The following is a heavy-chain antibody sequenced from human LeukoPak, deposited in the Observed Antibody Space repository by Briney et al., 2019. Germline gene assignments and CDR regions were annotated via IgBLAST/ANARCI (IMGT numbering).Heavy chain of an antibody. V-gene: IGHV4-34*01. CDR2: INHSGST. Sequence: SETLSLTCAVYGGSFSGYYWSWIRQPPGKGLEWIGEINHSGSTNYNPSLKSRVTISVDTSKNQFSLKLSSVTAADTAVYYCASRDSYGSYYWGQGTLVTVSS. CDR1: GGSFSGYY. CDR3: ASRDSYGSYY. J-gene: IGHJ4*02. D-gene: IGHD5-18*01.